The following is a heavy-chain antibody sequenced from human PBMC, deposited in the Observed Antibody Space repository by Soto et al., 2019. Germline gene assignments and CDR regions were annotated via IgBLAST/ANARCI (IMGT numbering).Heavy chain of an antibody. Sequence: GESLKISCKGSGYSFTSYWIGWVRQMPGKGLEWMGIIYPGDSDTRYSPSFQGQVTISADKSISTAYLQWSSLKASDTAMYYCAGHEVEYSYAYYYYYMDVWGKGTTVTVSS. CDR2: IYPGDSDT. V-gene: IGHV5-51*01. J-gene: IGHJ6*03. CDR3: AGHEVEYSYAYYYYYMDV. D-gene: IGHD5-18*01. CDR1: GYSFTSYW.